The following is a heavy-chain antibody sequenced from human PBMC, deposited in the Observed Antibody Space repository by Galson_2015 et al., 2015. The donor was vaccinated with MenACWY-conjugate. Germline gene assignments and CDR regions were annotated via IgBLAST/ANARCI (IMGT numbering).Heavy chain of an antibody. Sequence: SLRLSCAASGFSVSSEYMSWVRQAPGKGLEWVSIIYRDGKTFYADSVQGRFIISRDNSKNTLYLQMNSLTAEDTAVYYCAKSSDILTGYYIERRFFDYWGQGTLVTVSS. CDR3: AKSSDILTGYYIERRFFDY. CDR2: IYRDGKT. V-gene: IGHV3-53*01. J-gene: IGHJ4*02. D-gene: IGHD3-9*01. CDR1: GFSVSSEY.